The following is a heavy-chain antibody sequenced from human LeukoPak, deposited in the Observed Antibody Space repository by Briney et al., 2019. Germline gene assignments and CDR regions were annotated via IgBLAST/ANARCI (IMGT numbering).Heavy chain of an antibody. V-gene: IGHV3-53*01. CDR1: GFTVRSNY. Sequence: GGSLRLSCAAPGFTVRSNYMSSVRQAPGKGLEWVSPNYSSDSTYYADSVKGRFTISRDNSKNTLYLQMNSLRAEDTAVYYCARGNWNYPFDYWGQGTLVTVSS. D-gene: IGHD1-7*01. J-gene: IGHJ4*02. CDR3: ARGNWNYPFDY. CDR2: NYSSDST.